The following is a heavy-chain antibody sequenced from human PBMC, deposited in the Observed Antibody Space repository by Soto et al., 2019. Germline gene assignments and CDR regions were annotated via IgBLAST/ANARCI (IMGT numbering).Heavy chain of an antibody. V-gene: IGHV4-59*01. CDR1: GGSISSYY. D-gene: IGHD6-13*01. J-gene: IGHJ4*02. CDR2: IYYSGST. CDR3: ARGGPVRYSSSWYPPPFDY. Sequence: PSETLSLTCTVSGGSISSYYWSWIRQPPGKGLEWIGYIYYSGSTNYNPSLKSRVTISVDTSKNQFSLKLSSVTAADTAVYYCARGGPVRYSSSWYPPPFDYWGQGTLVTVSS.